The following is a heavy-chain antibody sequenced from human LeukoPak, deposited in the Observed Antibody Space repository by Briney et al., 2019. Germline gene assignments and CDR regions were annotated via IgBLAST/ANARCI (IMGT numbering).Heavy chain of an antibody. CDR1: GGSISSYY. V-gene: IGHV4-59*01. CDR3: ARGGGLVWDLHVNDY. CDR2: IYYSGSS. D-gene: IGHD1-26*01. Sequence: SETLSLTCTVSGGSISSYYWSWIRQPPGKGLEWIGYIYYSGSSNYNPSLKSRVTISVDTSKNQFSLKLSSVTAADTAVYYCARGGGLVWDLHVNDYWGQGTLVTVSS. J-gene: IGHJ4*02.